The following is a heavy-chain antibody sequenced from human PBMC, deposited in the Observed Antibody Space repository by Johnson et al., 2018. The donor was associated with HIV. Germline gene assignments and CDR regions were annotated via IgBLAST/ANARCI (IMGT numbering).Heavy chain of an antibody. CDR1: GFTFSSYG. J-gene: IGHJ3*02. Sequence: QVQLVESGGGVVQPGGSLRLSCAASGFTFSSYGMHWVRQAPGKGLAWVAFIRYDGSNKYYADSVKGRFTISRDNSGNTLYLQMDSLRVEDTAVYYCASTRLGAFDIWGQGTMVTVSS. CDR3: ASTRLGAFDI. V-gene: IGHV3-30*02. CDR2: IRYDGSNK. D-gene: IGHD6-6*01.